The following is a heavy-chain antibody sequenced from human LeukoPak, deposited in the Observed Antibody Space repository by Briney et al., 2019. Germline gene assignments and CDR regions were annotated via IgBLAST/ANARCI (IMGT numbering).Heavy chain of an antibody. CDR2: VNHSGNI. J-gene: IGHJ4*02. D-gene: IGHD6-19*01. CDR3: ARRLWDTSGWYFDY. Sequence: SETLSLTCAVYGGSFSDYYWTWVRQPPGKGLEWIGEVNHSGNISHNPSLKSRVTISVDTSKTQFSLKLTSVTAVDTAVYYCARRLWDTSGWYFDYWGQGSLVIVSS. CDR1: GGSFSDYY. V-gene: IGHV4-34*01.